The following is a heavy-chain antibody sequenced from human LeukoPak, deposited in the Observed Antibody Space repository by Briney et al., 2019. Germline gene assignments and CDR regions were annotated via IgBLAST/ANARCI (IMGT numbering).Heavy chain of an antibody. D-gene: IGHD4-11*01. CDR3: EGLAAAASKQSVICDYSTGL. J-gene: IGHJ6*01. CDR1: GFIIPKFW. Sequence: GESLKTCGSRSGFIIPKFWNRLGRQMPGKGLEWMGIIYPGDSDTRYSPSFQGQVTISAATSISPAYLQWSSLKASTTAMYYCEGLAAAASKQSVICDYSTGLWGARATGTVSS. V-gene: IGHV5-51*01. CDR2: IYPGDSDT.